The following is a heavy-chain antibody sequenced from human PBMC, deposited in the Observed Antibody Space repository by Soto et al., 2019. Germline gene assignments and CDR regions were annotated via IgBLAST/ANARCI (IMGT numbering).Heavy chain of an antibody. J-gene: IGHJ6*02. CDR2: TSAYNGNT. CDR1: GYTFTSYG. CDR3: AREYGSGSPYYYYGMDV. D-gene: IGHD3-10*01. Sequence: GASVKVSCKASGYTFTSYGISWVRQAPGQGLEWMGWTSAYNGNTNYAQKLQGRVTMTTDTSTSTAYMELRSLRSDDTAVYYCAREYGSGSPYYYYGMDVWGQGTTVTVSS. V-gene: IGHV1-18*01.